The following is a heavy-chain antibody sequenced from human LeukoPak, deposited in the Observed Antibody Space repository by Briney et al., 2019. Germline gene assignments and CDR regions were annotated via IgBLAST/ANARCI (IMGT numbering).Heavy chain of an antibody. V-gene: IGHV1-8*01. J-gene: IGHJ4*02. CDR2: MNPNSGNT. CDR1: GYTFTSYD. D-gene: IGHD4-23*01. Sequence: ASVKVSCKASGYTFTSYDINWVRQATGQGLEWMGWMNPNSGNTGYAQKFQGRVTLTRNTSISTAYMELSSLRSEDTAAYYCAREIGYGGKKVDYWGQGTLVTVSS. CDR3: AREIGYGGKKVDY.